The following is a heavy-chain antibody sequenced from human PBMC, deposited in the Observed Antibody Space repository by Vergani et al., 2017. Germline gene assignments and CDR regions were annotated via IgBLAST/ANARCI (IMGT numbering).Heavy chain of an antibody. D-gene: IGHD6-13*01. CDR2: ISYDGSNK. Sequence: QVQLVESGGGVVQPGRSLRLSCAASGFTFSSYAMHWVRQAPGKGLEWVAVISYDGSNKYYADSVKGRFTISRDNSKNTLYLQMNSLRAEETAVYYCAVIMVPDEGGWQQLAVGGYGMDVWGQGTTVTVSS. V-gene: IGHV3-30-3*01. CDR1: GFTFSSYA. CDR3: AVIMVPDEGGWQQLAVGGYGMDV. J-gene: IGHJ6*02.